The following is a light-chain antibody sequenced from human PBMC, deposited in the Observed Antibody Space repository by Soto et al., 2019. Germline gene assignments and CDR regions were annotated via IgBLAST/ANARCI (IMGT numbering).Light chain of an antibody. CDR2: KAS. CDR1: QSISTW. J-gene: IGKJ1*01. V-gene: IGKV1-5*03. Sequence: IQMTQSPSPLSASVGDRVTFTCRASQSISTWLAWYQQKPGKAPKLLIYKASTLEVGVPSRFSGSGSGPEFTLTISTLQPSAFATYYGQQENSYPWTFGQGTKV. CDR3: QQENSYPWT.